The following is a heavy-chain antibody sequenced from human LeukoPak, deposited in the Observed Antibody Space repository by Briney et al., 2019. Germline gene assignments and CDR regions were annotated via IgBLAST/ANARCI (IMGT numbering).Heavy chain of an antibody. CDR1: GYTFTSYD. CDR2: INPNSGDT. J-gene: IGHJ4*02. Sequence: ASVKVSCKASGYTFTSYDINWVRQATGQGLEWMGWINPNSGDTNYAQNFQGRVTMTRDTSIRTAYLELSGLRSDDTAVYYCAKNPYEYYFDYWGQGTLVTVSS. CDR3: AKNPYEYYFDY. V-gene: IGHV1-2*02. D-gene: IGHD5-12*01.